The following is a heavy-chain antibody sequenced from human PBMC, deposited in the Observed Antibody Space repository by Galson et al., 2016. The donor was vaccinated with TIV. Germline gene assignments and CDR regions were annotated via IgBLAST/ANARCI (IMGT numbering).Heavy chain of an antibody. V-gene: IGHV3-48*01. CDR1: GFTFSSYS. D-gene: IGHD3-22*01. CDR3: ARDDNYIDV. CDR2: IGASGSTI. J-gene: IGHJ6*03. Sequence: SLRLSCAASGFTFSSYSMNWVRQVPGKAPEWISYIGASGSTIYYAESVKGRFTISRDDAMKSVYLQMNSLRAEDTAVYSCARDDNYIDVWGKGTTVTVSS.